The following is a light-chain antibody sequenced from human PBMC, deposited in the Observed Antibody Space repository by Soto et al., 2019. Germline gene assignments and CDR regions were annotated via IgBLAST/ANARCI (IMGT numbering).Light chain of an antibody. V-gene: IGKV1-5*03. Sequence: DIQMTQSPSTLSASVGDRVTITCRASQSISSWLAWYQQKPGKAPKLLINKASSLESGVPSRFSGSGSGTEFTLTISRLEPEDFAVYYCQQYDNSAWTFGQGTKVDIK. J-gene: IGKJ1*01. CDR2: KAS. CDR1: QSISSW. CDR3: QQYDNSAWT.